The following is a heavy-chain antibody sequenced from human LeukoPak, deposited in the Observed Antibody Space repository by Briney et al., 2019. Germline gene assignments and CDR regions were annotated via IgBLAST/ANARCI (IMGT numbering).Heavy chain of an antibody. CDR3: ARSRVPPRGWFDP. CDR1: GCTFTSYD. Sequence: GASVKVSCKASGCTFTSYDINWVRQATGQGLEWMGWMNPNSGNTGFAQKFQGRVTMTRDTSTSTVYMELSSLRSEDTAVYYCARSRVPPRGWFDPWGQGTLVTVSS. CDR2: MNPNSGNT. V-gene: IGHV1-8*02. J-gene: IGHJ5*02.